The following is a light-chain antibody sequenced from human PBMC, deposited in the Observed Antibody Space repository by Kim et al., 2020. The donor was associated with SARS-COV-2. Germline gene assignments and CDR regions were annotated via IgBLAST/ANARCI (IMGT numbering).Light chain of an antibody. V-gene: IGLV3-19*01. CDR1: SLRNYD. CDR3: NSRDSTNKHVI. J-gene: IGLJ2*01. Sequence: ALGQTVRITCQGDSLRNYDASWYQQKPGQAPILVIYGRNYRPSGIPDRFSGFSSGNTASLIITGAQAEDEADYYCNSRDSTNKHVIFGGGTQLTVL. CDR2: GRN.